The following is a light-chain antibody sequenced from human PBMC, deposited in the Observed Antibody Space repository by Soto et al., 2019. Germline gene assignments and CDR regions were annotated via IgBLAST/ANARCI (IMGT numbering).Light chain of an antibody. CDR3: MHALQTPCT. Sequence: DIVMTQSPLSLPVTPGEPASISCRSSQSLLHSNGYNYLGWYLQKPGQSPQLLIYLGSNRASGVPDRFSGSGSGTDFTLKISRVEAEDGGVYYCMHALQTPCTFGQGTKLEIK. J-gene: IGKJ2*02. V-gene: IGKV2-28*01. CDR2: LGS. CDR1: QSLLHSNGYNY.